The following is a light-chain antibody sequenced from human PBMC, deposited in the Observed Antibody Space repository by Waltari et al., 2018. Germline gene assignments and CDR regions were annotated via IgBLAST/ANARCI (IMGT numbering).Light chain of an antibody. CDR3: QQYYSTPYT. Sequence: DFVMTQSPDSLAVSLGARATINCQSSQSVLYSSNNKNYLAWYQQKPGQPPKLLIYWASTRESGVPDRFSGSGSGTDFTLTISSLQAEDVAVYYCQQYYSTPYTFGQGTKLEIK. CDR2: WAS. CDR1: QSVLYSSNNKNY. V-gene: IGKV4-1*01. J-gene: IGKJ2*01.